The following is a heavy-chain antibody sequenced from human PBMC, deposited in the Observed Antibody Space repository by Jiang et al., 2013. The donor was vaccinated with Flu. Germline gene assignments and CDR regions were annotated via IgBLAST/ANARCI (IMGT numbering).Heavy chain of an antibody. J-gene: IGHJ4*02. D-gene: IGHD3-10*01. CDR1: GFSLSTSGVG. Sequence: KPTQTLTLTCTFSGFSLSTSGVGVGWIRQPPGKALEWLALIYWDDDKRYSPSLKSRLTITKDTSKNQVVLTMTNMDPVDTATYYCATSAGGSGSYYPMVTPFDYWGQGTLVTVSS. V-gene: IGHV2-5*02. CDR2: IYWDDDK. CDR3: ATSAGGSGSYYPMVTPFDY.